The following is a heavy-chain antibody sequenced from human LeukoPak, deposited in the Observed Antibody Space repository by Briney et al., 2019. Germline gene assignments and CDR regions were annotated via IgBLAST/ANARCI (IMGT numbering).Heavy chain of an antibody. CDR2: INHSGST. D-gene: IGHD3-3*01. V-gene: IGHV4-34*01. CDR1: GGSFSGYY. J-gene: IGHJ4*02. CDR3: ARKTARFLEWLPQYYFDY. Sequence: PSETLSLTCAVYGGSFSGYYWSWIRQPPGKGLEWIGEINHSGSTNYNPSLKSRVTISVDTSKNQFSLKLSSVTAADTAVYYCARKTARFLEWLPQYYFDYWGQGTLVTVSS.